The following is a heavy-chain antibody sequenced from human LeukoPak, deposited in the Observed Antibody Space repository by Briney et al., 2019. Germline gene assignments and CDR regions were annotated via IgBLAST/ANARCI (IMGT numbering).Heavy chain of an antibody. CDR3: AKDQHSSSWYIDWFDP. J-gene: IGHJ5*02. D-gene: IGHD6-13*01. Sequence: GGSLRLSCAASGFIVSSNDMSWVRQAPGKGLEWVSSISTSSSYIYYADSVKGRFTISRDNSKNTLYLQMNSLRAEDTAVYYCAKDQHSSSWYIDWFDPWGQGTLVTVSS. CDR2: ISTSSSYI. CDR1: GFIVSSND. V-gene: IGHV3-21*04.